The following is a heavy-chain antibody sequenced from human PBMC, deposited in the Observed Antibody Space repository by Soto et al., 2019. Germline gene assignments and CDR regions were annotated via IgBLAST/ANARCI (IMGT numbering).Heavy chain of an antibody. Sequence: SLRLSCAASGFTFSSYAMHWVRQAPGKGLEWVAVISYDGSNKYYADSVKGRFTISRDNSKNTPYLQMNSLRAEDTAVYYCARGGDIDYWGQGTLVTV. CDR2: ISYDGSNK. CDR3: ARGGDIDY. V-gene: IGHV3-30-3*01. D-gene: IGHD3-10*01. CDR1: GFTFSSYA. J-gene: IGHJ4*02.